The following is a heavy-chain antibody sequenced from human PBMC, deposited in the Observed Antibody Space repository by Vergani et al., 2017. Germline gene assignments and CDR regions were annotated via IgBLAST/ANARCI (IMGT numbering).Heavy chain of an antibody. CDR2: IYTSGST. Sequence: QVQLQASGPGRVKPSQTLSLTCTMSGGSISAGYYFWSWIRQPAGKGLEWIGRIYTSGSTNYNPSLKSRVTMSVDTSKNQFSLKLSSVTAADTAVYYCARGSAAGTYNWGQGTLVTVSS. J-gene: IGHJ4*02. D-gene: IGHD6-13*01. CDR1: GGSISAGYYF. V-gene: IGHV4-61*02. CDR3: ARGSAAGTYN.